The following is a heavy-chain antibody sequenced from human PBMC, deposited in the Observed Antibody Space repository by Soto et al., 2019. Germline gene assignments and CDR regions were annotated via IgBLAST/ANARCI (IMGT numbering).Heavy chain of an antibody. CDR2: IYYSGST. D-gene: IGHD3-22*01. V-gene: IGHV4-30-4*01. CDR3: ARGGYYYDSSGYYYDAFDI. Sequence: SETLSLTCTVSGGSISSGDYYWSWIRQPPGKGLEWIGYIYYSGSTYYNPSLKSRVTISVDTSKNQFSLKLSSVTAADTAVYYCARGGYYYDSSGYYYDAFDIWRPGTMVTVSS. J-gene: IGHJ3*02. CDR1: GGSISSGDYY.